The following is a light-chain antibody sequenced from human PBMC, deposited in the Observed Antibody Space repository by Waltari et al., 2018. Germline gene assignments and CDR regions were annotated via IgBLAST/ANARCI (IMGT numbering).Light chain of an antibody. CDR2: KAN. CDR3: ALYMGSGIWV. CDR1: SGSLSTTSY. J-gene: IGLJ3*02. Sequence: QTVVTQDPSLSVSPGGTVTLTCALSSGSLSTTSYATWYQQTPGQAQRKLVYKANARSSGVPDRFSGSILGNTAALTITGAQADDESDYYCALYMGSGIWVFGGGTRLTVL. V-gene: IGLV8-61*01.